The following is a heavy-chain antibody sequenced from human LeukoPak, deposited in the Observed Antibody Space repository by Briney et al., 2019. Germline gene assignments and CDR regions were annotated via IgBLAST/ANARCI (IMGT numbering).Heavy chain of an antibody. J-gene: IGHJ3*02. D-gene: IGHD2-8*01. V-gene: IGHV4-61*01. CDR3: TRSTNLEAFDI. Sequence: SETLSLTCTVSGGSVSSGIYYWSWIRQPPGKGLERIGYIYYSGSTNYNPSLKSRVTVSVDTSKNQCSLKLSSVTTADTAVYYCTRSTNLEAFDIWGQGTMVTVSS. CDR1: GGSVSSGIYY. CDR2: IYYSGST.